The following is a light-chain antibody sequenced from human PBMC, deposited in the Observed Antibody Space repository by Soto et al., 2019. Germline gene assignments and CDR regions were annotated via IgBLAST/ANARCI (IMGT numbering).Light chain of an antibody. CDR3: QHYGNSPPSVT. CDR1: QRVSSGY. J-gene: IGKJ3*01. CDR2: GAS. Sequence: EIVLTQSPGTLSLSPGERATLSCRDSQRVSSGYLAWYQQKPGQAPRLLIYGASNRATGIPDRFSGCGSGTDFSLTINRLEPEDFAVYYCQHYGNSPPSVTFGPGTKVDIK. V-gene: IGKV3-20*01.